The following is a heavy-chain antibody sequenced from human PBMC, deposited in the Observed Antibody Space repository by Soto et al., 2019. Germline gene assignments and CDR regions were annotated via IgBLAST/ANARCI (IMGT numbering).Heavy chain of an antibody. CDR1: GYTFTGYY. J-gene: IGHJ4*02. V-gene: IGHV1-2*04. CDR2: INPNSGGT. D-gene: IGHD5-12*01. CDR3: ASYSASTKQFSGCGFDY. Sequence: ASVKVSCKASGYTFTGYYMHWVRQAPGQGLEWMGWINPNSGGTNYAQKFQGWVTMTRDTSISTAYMELSRLRSDDTAVYYCASYSASTKQFSGCGFDYWGQGTLVTVSS.